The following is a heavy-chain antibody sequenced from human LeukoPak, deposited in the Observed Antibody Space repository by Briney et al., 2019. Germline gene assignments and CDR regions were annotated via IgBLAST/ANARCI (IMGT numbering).Heavy chain of an antibody. CDR2: ISSSSSTI. Sequence: GGSLRLSCAASGFTFSSYSMNWVRQAPGKGLEWVSYISSSSSTIYYADSVKGRFTISRDNAKNSLYLQMNSLRAEDTAVYYCARGPTSGANDYWGQGTLVTVSS. D-gene: IGHD2-15*01. CDR1: GFTFSSYS. J-gene: IGHJ4*02. V-gene: IGHV3-48*04. CDR3: ARGPTSGANDY.